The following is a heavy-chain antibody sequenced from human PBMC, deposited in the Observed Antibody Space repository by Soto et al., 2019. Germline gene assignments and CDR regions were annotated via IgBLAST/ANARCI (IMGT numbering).Heavy chain of an antibody. CDR2: IYYSGST. J-gene: IGHJ4*02. Sequence: QLQLQESGPGLVKPSETLSLTCTVAGGSISSSSYYWGWIRQPPGKGLEWLGSIYYSGSTYYNPSLKSRVTIAVDTSKNQFSLKLRSVTAADTAVYYCARLKPSPRDYVDYWGQGTLVTVSS. CDR1: GGSISSSSYY. V-gene: IGHV4-39*01. D-gene: IGHD3-10*01. CDR3: ARLKPSPRDYVDY.